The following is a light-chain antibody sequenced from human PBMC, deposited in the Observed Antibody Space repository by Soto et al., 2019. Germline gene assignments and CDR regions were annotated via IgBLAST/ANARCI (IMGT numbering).Light chain of an antibody. CDR3: QQYYSTPPWT. J-gene: IGKJ1*01. CDR2: WAS. Sequence: DIVMTQSPDSRAVSLGERATINCKSSQRVLYSSNNKNYLAWYQQKPGQPPKLLIYWASTRESGVPDRFSGSGSGTDFTLTISSLQAEDVAVYYCQQYYSTPPWTFGQGTKVEIK. V-gene: IGKV4-1*01. CDR1: QRVLYSSNNKNY.